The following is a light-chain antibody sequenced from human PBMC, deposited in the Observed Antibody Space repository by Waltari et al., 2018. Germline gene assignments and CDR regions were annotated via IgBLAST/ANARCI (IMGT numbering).Light chain of an antibody. CDR3: QQSYSTPVFT. CDR1: ENIRKF. CDR2: TAS. J-gene: IGKJ3*01. Sequence: DIQMTQSPASLSASVGERVTMTCRASENIRKFLNWYQQRPGEAPKILIQTASNLQSGVPSRFSGSGSGTDFTITISSPQPEDFATYFCQQSYSTPVFTFGPGTTVDVK. V-gene: IGKV1-39*01.